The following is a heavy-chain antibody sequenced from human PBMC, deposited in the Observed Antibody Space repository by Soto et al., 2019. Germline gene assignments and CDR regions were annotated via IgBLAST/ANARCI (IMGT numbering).Heavy chain of an antibody. D-gene: IGHD2-2*01. CDR3: ARSLGYCSSTSCYEWYFDY. J-gene: IGHJ4*02. CDR1: GGTFSSYA. CDR2: IIPIFGTA. Sequence: SVKVSCKASGGTFSSYAISWVRQAPGQGLEWMGGIIPIFGTANYAQKFQGRVTITADESTSTAYMELSSLRSEDTAVYYCARSLGYCSSTSCYEWYFDYWGQGTLVTVSS. V-gene: IGHV1-69*13.